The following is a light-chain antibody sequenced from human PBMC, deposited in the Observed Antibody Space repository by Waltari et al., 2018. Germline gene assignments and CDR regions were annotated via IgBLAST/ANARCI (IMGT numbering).Light chain of an antibody. J-gene: IGKJ1*01. CDR2: GAS. V-gene: IGKV3-15*01. CDR3: QQYNNWPGT. Sequence: ETVMTQSPATLSVSPGERATLSCRASQSVSSGLAWYQQKPGQAPRLLIYGASTRATGIPARFSGSGSWTEFTLTISSLQSEDFAVYYCQQYNNWPGTFGQGTKVEIK. CDR1: QSVSSG.